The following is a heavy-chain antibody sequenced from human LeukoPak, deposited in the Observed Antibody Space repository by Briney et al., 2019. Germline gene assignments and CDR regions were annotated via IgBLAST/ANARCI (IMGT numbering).Heavy chain of an antibody. CDR2: IRSKAYGGTT. V-gene: IGHV3-49*04. J-gene: IGHJ3*02. Sequence: GGSLRLSCAASGFTFSNYNMNWVRQAPGKGLEWVGFIRSKAYGGTTEYAASVKGRFTISRDDSKSIAYLQMNSLKTEDTAVYYCTRVVGGQLDDAFDIWGQGTMVTVSS. CDR1: GFTFSNYN. CDR3: TRVVGGQLDDAFDI. D-gene: IGHD6-6*01.